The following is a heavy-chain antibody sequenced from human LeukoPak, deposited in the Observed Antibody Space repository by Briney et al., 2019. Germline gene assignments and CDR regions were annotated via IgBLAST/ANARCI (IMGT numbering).Heavy chain of an antibody. CDR3: ARDYDVLTAYPPTQLFDP. CDR2: IYYSGTT. CDR1: GASISSYY. J-gene: IGHJ5*02. V-gene: IGHV4-59*01. D-gene: IGHD3-9*01. Sequence: PSETLSLTCSVSGASISSYYWSWIRQPPGKGLEWIGYIYYSGTTNYNPSLKSRVTISVDTSKNQFSLKVSSVTAADTAVYYCARDYDVLTAYPPTQLFDPWGQGTLVTVSS.